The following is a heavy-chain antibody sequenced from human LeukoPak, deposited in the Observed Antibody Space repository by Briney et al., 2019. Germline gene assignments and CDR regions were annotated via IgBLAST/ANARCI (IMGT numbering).Heavy chain of an antibody. D-gene: IGHD2-15*01. CDR3: ARGFCSGGSCYSGWFDP. Sequence: SQTLSLTCAISGDSASSNSAAWNWIRHSPSRGLEWLGRTYYRSKWYNDYAVSVKSRITINPATSKNQFSLQLNSVTPEDTAVYYCARGFCSGGSCYSGWFDPWGQGTLVTVSS. CDR2: TYYRSKWYN. J-gene: IGHJ5*02. CDR1: GDSASSNSAA. V-gene: IGHV6-1*01.